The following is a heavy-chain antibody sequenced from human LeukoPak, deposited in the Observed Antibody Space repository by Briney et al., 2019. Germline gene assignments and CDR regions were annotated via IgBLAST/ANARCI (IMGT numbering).Heavy chain of an antibody. CDR2: ISGSGGST. CDR1: GFTFNYAW. Sequence: GGSLRLSCAASGFTFNYAWMSWVRQVPGKGLEWVSAISGSGGSTYYADSVKGRFTISRDNSKNTLYLQMNSLRAEDTAVYYCAKGTYSGSYYGAFDIWGQGTMVTVSS. V-gene: IGHV3-23*01. D-gene: IGHD1-26*01. CDR3: AKGTYSGSYYGAFDI. J-gene: IGHJ3*02.